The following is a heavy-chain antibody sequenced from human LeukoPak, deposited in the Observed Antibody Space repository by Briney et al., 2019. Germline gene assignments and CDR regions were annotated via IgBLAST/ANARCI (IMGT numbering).Heavy chain of an antibody. CDR1: GFTFEDYG. CDR3: ARRHTTNWYNWFDP. V-gene: IGHV3-20*04. D-gene: IGHD1-1*01. CDR2: INWNGGST. J-gene: IGHJ5*02. Sequence: GGSLRLPCAASGFTFEDYGMSWVRQAPGKGLEWVSDINWNGGSTDYADSVKGRFTISRDNAKNSLYLHMSSLRDEDTAFYYCARRHTTNWYNWFDPWGQGTLVIVSS.